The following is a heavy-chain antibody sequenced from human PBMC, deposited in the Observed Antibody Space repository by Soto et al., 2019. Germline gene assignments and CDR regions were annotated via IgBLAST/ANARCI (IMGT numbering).Heavy chain of an antibody. J-gene: IGHJ4*02. V-gene: IGHV1-69*13. CDR3: ARVPPDPRLAVAGPSTPFDGY. Sequence: ASVKVSCKASGGTFSSYAISWVRQAPGQGLEWMGGIIPIFGTANYAQKFQGRVTITADESTSTAYMELSSLRSEDTAVYYCARVPPDPRLAVAGPSTPFDGYWGQGTLVTVSS. CDR1: GGTFSSYA. D-gene: IGHD6-19*01. CDR2: IIPIFGTA.